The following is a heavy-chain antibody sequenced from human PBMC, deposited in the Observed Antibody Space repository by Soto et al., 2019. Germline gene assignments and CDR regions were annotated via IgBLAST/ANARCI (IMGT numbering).Heavy chain of an antibody. J-gene: IGHJ4*02. Sequence: GGSLRLSCVASGFTFNNYAMNWVRQAPGKGLEWVSNIGGRGGNTFYADSMRGRFTISRDNSKNTVYLQMNNLRVDDSATYYCAKPSAYGDFAGSFDSWGQGTLVTVSS. D-gene: IGHD4-17*01. CDR3: AKPSAYGDFAGSFDS. CDR1: GFTFNNYA. V-gene: IGHV3-23*01. CDR2: IGGRGGNT.